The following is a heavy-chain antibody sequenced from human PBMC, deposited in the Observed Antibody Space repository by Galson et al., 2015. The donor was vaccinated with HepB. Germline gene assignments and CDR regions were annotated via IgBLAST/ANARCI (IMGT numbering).Heavy chain of an antibody. CDR3: ARDRYDFWSGYSH. CDR1: GYTFTSYG. CDR2: INAGNGNT. D-gene: IGHD3-3*01. V-gene: IGHV1-3*01. J-gene: IGHJ4*02. Sequence: VKVSCKASGYTFTSYGVHWVRQAPGQRFEWMGWINAGNGNTKYSQKFQGRVTITRDTSATTAYMELSSLRSEDTAIYYCARDRYDFWSGYSHWGQGTLVTVSS.